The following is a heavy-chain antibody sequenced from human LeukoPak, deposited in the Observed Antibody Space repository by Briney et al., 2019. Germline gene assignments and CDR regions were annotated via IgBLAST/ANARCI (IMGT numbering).Heavy chain of an antibody. V-gene: IGHV3-23*01. CDR1: GFTFRSYS. CDR3: AKDRPNFHENSGHYYRRDGDS. CDR2: MCGFAGCT. D-gene: IGHD3-22*01. J-gene: IGHJ5*01. Sequence: GESLSLSCAASGFTFRSYSMNWVRPAPGRGLEWVASMCGFAGCTFHQDSVKDPFTISRDNSKNVLYLRMNSLAAEDTAIYYCAKDRPNFHENSGHYYRRDGDSWGQGALVTVSS.